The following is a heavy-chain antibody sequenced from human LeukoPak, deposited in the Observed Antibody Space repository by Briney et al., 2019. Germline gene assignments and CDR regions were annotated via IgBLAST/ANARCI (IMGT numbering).Heavy chain of an antibody. V-gene: IGHV4-31*03. J-gene: IGHJ2*01. CDR2: SYYTGTTYPNPSLNSGTT. Sequence: SQTLSLTCTVSGGSISSGGYYWSWIRQHPGRGLEWIGSSYYTGTTYPNPSLNSGTTCYTPSLKSRATIAGDTSKTQFSLKLSSVAAADTAVYYCARDRGRKYQLRYWYFDPWGRGTLVTVSS. CDR3: ARDRGRKYQLRYWYFDP. D-gene: IGHD2-2*01. CDR1: GGSISSGGYY.